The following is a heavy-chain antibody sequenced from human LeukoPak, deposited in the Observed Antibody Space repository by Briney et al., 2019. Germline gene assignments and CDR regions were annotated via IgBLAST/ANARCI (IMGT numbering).Heavy chain of an antibody. CDR2: IYYSGST. CDR1: GGSIDTWY. CDR3: ARDTRLRRGGAFDI. D-gene: IGHD2-15*01. V-gene: IGHV4-59*06. Sequence: PSETLSLTRTVSGGSIDTWYWSWIRQPPGKGLEWIGYIYYSGSTYYNPSLKSRVTMSVDTSKNQFSLKLSSVTAADTAVYYCARDTRLRRGGAFDIWGQGTMVTVSS. J-gene: IGHJ3*02.